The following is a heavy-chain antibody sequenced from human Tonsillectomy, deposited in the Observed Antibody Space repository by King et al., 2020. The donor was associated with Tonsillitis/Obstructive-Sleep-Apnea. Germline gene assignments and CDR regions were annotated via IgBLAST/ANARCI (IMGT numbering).Heavy chain of an antibody. Sequence: VQLQQWGAGLLKPSETLSLTCAVYGGSFSGYYWSWIRQPPGKGLEWIGEINHSGSTNYNPSLKSRVTISVDTSNNQFSLKLSSVTAADTAVYYCARVQRGYSYGYGFRWFDPWGQGTLVTVSS. CDR1: GGSFSGYY. CDR2: INHSGST. CDR3: ARVQRGYSYGYGFRWFDP. J-gene: IGHJ5*02. D-gene: IGHD5-18*01. V-gene: IGHV4-34*01.